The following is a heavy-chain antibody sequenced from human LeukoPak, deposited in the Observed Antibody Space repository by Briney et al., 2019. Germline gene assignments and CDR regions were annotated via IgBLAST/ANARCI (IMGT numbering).Heavy chain of an antibody. J-gene: IGHJ4*02. CDR1: GFTFSTYW. CDR3: ARELITKWSCGDY. CDR2: IKHDGSDR. Sequence: PGGSLRLSCAASGFTFSTYWMSWVRQAPGKGLEWVANIKHDGSDRNYVDSVRGRVTISRDNGKNLLHLQMNTLRAEDTAVYYCARELITKWSCGDYWGQGTPVTVSP. D-gene: IGHD1-20*01. V-gene: IGHV3-7*01.